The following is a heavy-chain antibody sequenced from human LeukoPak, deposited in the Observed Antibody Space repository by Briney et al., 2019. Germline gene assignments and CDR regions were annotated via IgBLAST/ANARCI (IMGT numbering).Heavy chain of an antibody. J-gene: IGHJ4*02. D-gene: IGHD3-22*01. CDR3: ALSYYYDSSGYRTTGGYYFDY. CDR2: FDPEDGET. Sequence: ASVKVSCKVSGYTLTELSMHWVRQAPGKGLEWMGGFDPEDGETIYAQKFQGRVTMTEDTSTDTAYMELSSLRSEDTAVYYCALSYYYDSSGYRTTGGYYFDYWGQGTLVTVSS. CDR1: GYTLTELS. V-gene: IGHV1-24*01.